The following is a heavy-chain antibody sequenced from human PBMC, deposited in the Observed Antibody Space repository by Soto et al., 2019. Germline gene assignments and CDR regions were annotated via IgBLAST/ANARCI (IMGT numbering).Heavy chain of an antibody. J-gene: IGHJ4*02. CDR3: VRFGGAAAGPGDY. CDR1: GFTFRTYA. V-gene: IGHV3-48*03. D-gene: IGHD6-13*01. Sequence: GGSLRLSCAASGFTFRTYAMSWVRQAPGKGLEWVSYISSSGTTIYYTDSVKGRFTISRDNAKKSLYLQMNSLRAEDTAVYYCVRFGGAAAGPGDYWGQGTLVTVSS. CDR2: ISSSGTTI.